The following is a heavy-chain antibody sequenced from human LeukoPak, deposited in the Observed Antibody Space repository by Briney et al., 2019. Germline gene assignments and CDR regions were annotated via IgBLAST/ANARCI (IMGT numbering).Heavy chain of an antibody. J-gene: IGHJ4*02. D-gene: IGHD6-19*01. V-gene: IGHV4-39*01. Sequence: SETLSLTCTVSGGSLSSSSYYWGWIRQPPGKGLEWIGSIYYSGRTYYNPPLKSRVTKSVKPSQNHFSLKLSSVTAADTAVYYCARHGRIAVAAYCDYWGQGTLVTVSS. CDR1: GGSLSSSSYY. CDR2: IYYSGRT. CDR3: ARHGRIAVAAYCDY.